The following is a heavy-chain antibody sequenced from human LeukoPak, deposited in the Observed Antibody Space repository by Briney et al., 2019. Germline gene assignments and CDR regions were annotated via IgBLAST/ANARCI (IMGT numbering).Heavy chain of an antibody. J-gene: IGHJ6*02. D-gene: IGHD1-26*01. CDR2: IKHDGSGK. CDR3: TRGGIWGMDV. V-gene: IGHV3-7*01. Sequence: PGGSLRLSCVASGFTLKNYWMTWVRQAPGKGLEWVATIKHDGSGKYYVDSVKGRFTISRDNGKNSLYLQMNSLRAEDSAVYYCTRGGIWGMDVWGQGTTVIVSS. CDR1: GFTLKNYW.